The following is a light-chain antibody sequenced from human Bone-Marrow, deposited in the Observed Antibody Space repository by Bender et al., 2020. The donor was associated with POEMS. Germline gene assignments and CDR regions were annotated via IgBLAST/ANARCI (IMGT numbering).Light chain of an antibody. CDR1: DLGDKY. CDR2: QDT. CDR3: QAWDTYSVI. J-gene: IGLJ2*01. Sequence: SYEVTQPPSVSVSPGQTASITCSGDDLGDKYVAWYQQKPGQSPVLVIYQDTKRPSGIPERFSGSNSGNTATLTISGTQAMDEADYCCQAWDTYSVIFGVGTKLTVL. V-gene: IGLV3-1*01.